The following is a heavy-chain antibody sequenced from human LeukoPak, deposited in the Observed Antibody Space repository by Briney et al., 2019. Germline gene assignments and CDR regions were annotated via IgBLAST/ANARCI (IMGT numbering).Heavy chain of an antibody. D-gene: IGHD3-22*01. Sequence: GGSLRLSCAASGFTFNSYAMTWVRQAPGKGLEWVSVISDSGISTYYTDSVKGRFTISRDNSKNTLSLQMNSLRAEDTAVYYCARDQDGGKYYYESSGYSHWGQGILVTVSS. CDR2: ISDSGIST. J-gene: IGHJ4*02. CDR3: ARDQDGGKYYYESSGYSH. CDR1: GFTFNSYA. V-gene: IGHV3-23*01.